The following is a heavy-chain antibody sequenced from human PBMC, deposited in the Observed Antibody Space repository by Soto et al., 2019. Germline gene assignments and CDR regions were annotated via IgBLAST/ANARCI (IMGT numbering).Heavy chain of an antibody. CDR2: IYYSGST. V-gene: IGHV4-31*03. J-gene: IGHJ3*02. CDR3: ARGLSPTRSNDAFDI. Sequence: QVQLQESGPGLVKPSQTLSLTCTVSGGSISSGGYYWSWIRQHPGKGLEWIGYIYYSGSTYYNPYLKRRVTISVDTSKNQFSLKLSSVTAADTAVYYCARGLSPTRSNDAFDIWGQGTMVTVSS. CDR1: GGSISSGGYY.